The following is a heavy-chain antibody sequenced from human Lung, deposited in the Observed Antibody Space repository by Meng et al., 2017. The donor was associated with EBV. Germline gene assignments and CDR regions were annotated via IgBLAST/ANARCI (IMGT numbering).Heavy chain of an antibody. CDR3: ADTPEYGSVASLDP. Sequence: QVPLRESAATLVHPTQPHRRSCTSSGFTLRTNAMDGGRQPQGKGLDWEWFTLNDWDDDEYASPSQNRSITTTENSTKYLFLLTMSNMAAVATVTYYSADTPEYGSVASLDPWGQGTLVTVSS. V-gene: IGHV2-5*02. CDR1: GFTLRTNAMD. J-gene: IGHJ5*02. CDR2: NDWDDDE. D-gene: IGHD6-19*01.